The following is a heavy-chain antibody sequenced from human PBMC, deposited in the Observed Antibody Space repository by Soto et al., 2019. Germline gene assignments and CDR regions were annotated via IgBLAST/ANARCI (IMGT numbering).Heavy chain of an antibody. Sequence: QVQLVESGGGVVQPGGSLRLSCAASGFTFSSYGMQWVRQSPGEGLEWVAIMAHDGSNQYYGDSVKGRFTISRDNSKNRLYLQMDSLRPEDTAVYYCARSSGGSSYYPPDYWGQGTLVTVSS. J-gene: IGHJ4*02. D-gene: IGHD2-15*01. V-gene: IGHV3-30*03. CDR1: GFTFSSYG. CDR3: ARSSGGSSYYPPDY. CDR2: MAHDGSNQ.